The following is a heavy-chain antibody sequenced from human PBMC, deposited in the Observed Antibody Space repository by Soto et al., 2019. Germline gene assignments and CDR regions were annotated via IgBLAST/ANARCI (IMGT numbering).Heavy chain of an antibody. V-gene: IGHV3-23*01. CDR2: ISGSGGST. D-gene: IGHD3-3*01. CDR1: GFTFSSYA. CDR3: AKDDDFWSGYSDY. Sequence: GSLRISCAASGFTFSSYAMSWVRQAPGKGLEWVSAISGSGGSTYYADSVKGRFTISRDNSKNTLYLQMNSLRAEDTAVYYCAKDDDFWSGYSDYWGQGTLATVSS. J-gene: IGHJ4*02.